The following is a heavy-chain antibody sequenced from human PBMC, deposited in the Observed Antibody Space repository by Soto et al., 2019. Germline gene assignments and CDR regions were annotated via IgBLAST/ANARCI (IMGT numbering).Heavy chain of an antibody. V-gene: IGHV3-23*01. J-gene: IGHJ6*02. D-gene: IGHD6-19*01. CDR3: AKDRLYSSLWFPHPLYGMDV. CDR2: ISGNGENT. Sequence: PGGSLRLSCAASGFIFRSHAISWVRQAPGKGLEWISTISGNGENTYYADSVKGQLTISRDNSKNTVYLQMNNLRVEDTAVYYCAKDRLYSSLWFPHPLYGMDVWGQGATVTVSS. CDR1: GFIFRSHA.